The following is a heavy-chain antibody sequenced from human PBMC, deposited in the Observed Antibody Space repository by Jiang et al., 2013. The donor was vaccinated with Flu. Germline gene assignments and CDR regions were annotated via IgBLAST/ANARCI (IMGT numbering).Heavy chain of an antibody. CDR3: YGSAVAGRYPFDY. CDR2: ISGSGGST. CDR1: GFTFSSYA. D-gene: IGHD6-19*01. J-gene: IGHJ4*02. V-gene: IGHV3-23*01. Sequence: SLRLSCAASGFTFSSYAMSWVRQAPGKGLEWVSAISGSGGSTYYADSVKGRFTISRDNSKNTLYLQMNSLRAEDTAVYYCYGSAVAGRYPFDYWGQGTLVTVSS.